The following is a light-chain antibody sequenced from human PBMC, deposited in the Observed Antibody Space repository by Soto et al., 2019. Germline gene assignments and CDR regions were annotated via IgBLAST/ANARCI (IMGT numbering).Light chain of an antibody. J-gene: IGLJ2*01. V-gene: IGLV7-46*01. Sequence: QAVVTQEPSLTVSPGGTVTLTCVSSTGDVTSGHWPYWFQQKPGQAPRTLIFDTSKKHSWTPSRFSGSLLGGKAALTLSGAHPEDAADYYCLLSYTGARHVVFGGGTKLTGL. CDR2: DTS. CDR3: LLSYTGARHVV. CDR1: TGDVTSGHW.